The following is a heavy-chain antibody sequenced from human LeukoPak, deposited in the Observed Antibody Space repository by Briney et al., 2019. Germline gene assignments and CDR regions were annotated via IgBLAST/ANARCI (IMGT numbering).Heavy chain of an antibody. J-gene: IGHJ6*03. CDR1: GYSISSGYY. D-gene: IGHD1-1*01. Sequence: SETLSLTRTVSGYSISSGYYWGWIRQPPGKGLEWIGSIYHSGSTYYNPSLKSRVTISVDTSKNQFSLKLSSVTAADTAVYYCARDGRVPYYYYYMDVWGKGTTVTVSS. CDR3: ARDGRVPYYYYYMDV. CDR2: IYHSGST. V-gene: IGHV4-38-2*02.